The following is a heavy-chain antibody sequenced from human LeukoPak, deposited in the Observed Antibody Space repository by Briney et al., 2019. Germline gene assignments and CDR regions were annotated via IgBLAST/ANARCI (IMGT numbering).Heavy chain of an antibody. J-gene: IGHJ4*02. D-gene: IGHD4-17*01. CDR1: GVXISSYS. CDR2: ISYSGST. V-gene: IGHV4-59*01. CDR3: ATGRLIYGDPSPNDY. Sequence: SETLSLTCTLSGVXISSYSCSWIRQSPGKGPEWIGYISYSGSTNYNPSLRGRVTISVDTSKNQFSLKLSSVTAADTAVYHCATGRLIYGDPSPNDYWGQGTLVAVSS.